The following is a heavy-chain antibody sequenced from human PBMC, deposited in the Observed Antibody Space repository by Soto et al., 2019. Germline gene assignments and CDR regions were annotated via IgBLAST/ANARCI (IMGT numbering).Heavy chain of an antibody. CDR2: FYYSGST. D-gene: IGHD1-1*01. V-gene: IGHV4-59*02. J-gene: IGHJ4*02. Sequence: SSETLSLTCTVSAASVSTDYWVWIRQPPGKGLEWIGYFYYSGSTNYNPSLKSRVTISVDTSKNQFSLKLSSVTAADTAVYYCARRNDNFDYWGQGTLVTVSS. CDR3: ARRNDNFDY. CDR1: AASVSTDY.